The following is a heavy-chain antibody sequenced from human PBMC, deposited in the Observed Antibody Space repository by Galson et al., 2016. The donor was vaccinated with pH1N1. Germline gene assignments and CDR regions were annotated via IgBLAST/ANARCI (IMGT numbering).Heavy chain of an antibody. CDR3: ARAGNCDGDRCYGNGLDV. CDR2: INVDTGNT. D-gene: IGHD2-21*01. Sequence: SVKVSCKASGYTFTSNGISWVRQAPGQGLEWMGWINVDTGNTVHAQKLQDRVTMTTDTSTNTAYMALRSRKSDDTAVYYCARAGNCDGDRCYGNGLDVWGRGATVTVS. J-gene: IGHJ6*02. V-gene: IGHV1-18*01. CDR1: GYTFTSNG.